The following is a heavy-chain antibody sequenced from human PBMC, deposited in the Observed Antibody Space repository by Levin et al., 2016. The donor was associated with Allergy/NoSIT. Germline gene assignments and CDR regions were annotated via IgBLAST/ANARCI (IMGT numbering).Heavy chain of an antibody. V-gene: IGHV4-59*08. D-gene: IGHD3-10*01. CDR3: ARAMVRGVTALDY. Sequence: WIRQPPGKGLEWIGYIYYSGSTNYNPSLKSRVTISVDTSKNQFSLKLSSVTAADTAVYYCARAMVRGVTALDYWGQGTLVTVSS. J-gene: IGHJ4*02. CDR2: IYYSGST.